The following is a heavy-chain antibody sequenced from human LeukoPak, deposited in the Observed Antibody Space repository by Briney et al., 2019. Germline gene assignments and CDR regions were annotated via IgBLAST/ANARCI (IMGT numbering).Heavy chain of an antibody. V-gene: IGHV6-1*01. CDR3: ARDRRMAAAGYYYYYGMDV. CDR2: TYYRSKWYN. CDR1: GDSVSSNSAA. Sequence: SQTLSLTCAISGDSVSSNSAAWNWIRQSPSRGLEWLGRTYYRSKWYNDYAVSVKSRITINPDTSKNQFSLQLNSVTPEDTAVYYCARDRRMAAAGYYYYYGMDVWGQGTTVTVSS. J-gene: IGHJ6*02. D-gene: IGHD6-13*01.